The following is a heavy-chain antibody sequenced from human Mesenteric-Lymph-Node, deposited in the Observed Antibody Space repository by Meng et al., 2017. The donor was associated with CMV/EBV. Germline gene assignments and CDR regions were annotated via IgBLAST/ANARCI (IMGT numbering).Heavy chain of an antibody. CDR3: AHPSPYDAFDI. Sequence: SGPTLVKPTQTLTLTCTFSGFSLNIDGLGVGWIRQPPGKALEWLGIIYWNDNKRYSPSLNSRVTITKDTSKNQVVLTMTNMDPVDTATYHCAHPSPYDAFDIWGQGTMVTVSS. V-gene: IGHV2-5*01. J-gene: IGHJ3*02. CDR1: GFSLNIDGLG. CDR2: IYWNDNK.